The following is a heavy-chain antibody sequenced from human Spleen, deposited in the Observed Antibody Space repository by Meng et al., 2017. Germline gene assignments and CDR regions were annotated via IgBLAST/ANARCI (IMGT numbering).Heavy chain of an antibody. CDR3: ASDYRGDSGGY. D-gene: IGHD4-23*01. Sequence: QGQLQEVGTGPLQPSATLSLTFAVYGGSFSGYYLGRIRLPPGKGLEWIGEINHSGGTNYNPSLKSRVTISVDTSKNQFSLKLSSVTAADTAVYYCASDYRGDSGGYWGQGTLVTVSS. V-gene: IGHV4-34*01. CDR2: INHSGGT. J-gene: IGHJ4*02. CDR1: GGSFSGYY.